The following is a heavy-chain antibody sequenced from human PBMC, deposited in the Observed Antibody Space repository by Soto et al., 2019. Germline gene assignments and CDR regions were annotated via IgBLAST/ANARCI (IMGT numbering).Heavy chain of an antibody. CDR3: VGSIGAFWFDP. Sequence: SETLSLTCAVSGCSISSGGYSWSWIRQPPGKGLEWIGYIYHSGSTYYNPSLKSRVTISVDRSKNQFSLKLSSVTAADTAVYYCVGSIGAFWFDPWGQGTLVTVSS. V-gene: IGHV4-30-2*01. D-gene: IGHD5-12*01. CDR1: GCSISSGGYS. J-gene: IGHJ5*02. CDR2: IYHSGST.